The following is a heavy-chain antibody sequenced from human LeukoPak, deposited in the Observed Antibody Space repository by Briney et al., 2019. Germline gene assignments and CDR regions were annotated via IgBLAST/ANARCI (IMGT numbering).Heavy chain of an antibody. J-gene: IGHJ4*02. CDR1: GGSVSSNRAA. V-gene: IGHV6-1*01. D-gene: IGHD6-6*01. CDR3: TRGSSISIRSLDS. CDR2: TYYRSKWSN. Sequence: SQTLSLTCAISGGSVSSNRAAWNWIRQSPSRGLEWLGRTYYRSKWSNDYAVSVKGRITINPDTSKNQVSLQLTSVTPEDTAVYYCTRGSSISIRSLDSWGQGTPVTVSS.